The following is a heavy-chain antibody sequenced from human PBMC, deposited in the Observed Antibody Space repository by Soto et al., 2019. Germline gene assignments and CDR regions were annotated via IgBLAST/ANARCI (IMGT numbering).Heavy chain of an antibody. Sequence: EVQLVESGGGLVQPGGSLKLSCAASGFTFSGSALHWVRQASGKGLEWVGRIRSKGNNYATAYGASLKCRFTISRDDSKHTAYLQMNSLNTENTAVYYCSRQASDFWSGKPQYYMDVWGKGTTVTVSS. D-gene: IGHD3-3*01. CDR1: GFTFSGSA. V-gene: IGHV3-73*01. CDR3: SRQASDFWSGKPQYYMDV. CDR2: IRSKGNNYAT. J-gene: IGHJ6*03.